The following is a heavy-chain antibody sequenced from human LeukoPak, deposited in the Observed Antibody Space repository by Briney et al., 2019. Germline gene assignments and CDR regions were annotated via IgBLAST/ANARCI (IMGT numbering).Heavy chain of an antibody. J-gene: IGHJ4*02. CDR2: IRYDGSNE. Sequence: PGGSLRLSCAASGFTLSSYGMHWVRQAPGKGLEWVSFIRYDGSNEYYADSVRGRFTISRDNSKNTLYLQMNSLRAEDTAVYYCASTDILTGHSLDYWGQGTLVTVSS. D-gene: IGHD3-9*01. V-gene: IGHV3-30*02. CDR1: GFTLSSYG. CDR3: ASTDILTGHSLDY.